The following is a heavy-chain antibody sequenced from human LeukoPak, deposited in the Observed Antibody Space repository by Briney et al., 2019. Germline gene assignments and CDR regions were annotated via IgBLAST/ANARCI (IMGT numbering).Heavy chain of an antibody. Sequence: SETLSLTCTVSGGSISSYYWSWIRQPPGKGLEWIGYIYYTGNTNYNPSLKSRVTISVDTSKNQFSLKLSSVTAADTAVYYCAGAGSSSWSIFDYWGQGTLVTVSS. D-gene: IGHD6-13*01. CDR2: IYYTGNT. CDR3: AGAGSSSWSIFDY. CDR1: GGSISSYY. V-gene: IGHV4-59*12. J-gene: IGHJ4*02.